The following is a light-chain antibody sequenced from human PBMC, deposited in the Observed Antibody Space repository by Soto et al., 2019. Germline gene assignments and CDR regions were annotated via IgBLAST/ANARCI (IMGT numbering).Light chain of an antibody. V-gene: IGKV1-17*01. CDR1: QGIRQD. CDR3: LQDNSYPLT. CDR2: AAS. Sequence: DIQMTQSPSSLSASVGDRVTITCRASQGIRQDLGWYQQKPGKAPKRLIYAASSLQSGVPSRFSGSGSGTEFTLTISSLQPEDFATYYCLQDNSYPLTFGGGTKVEIK. J-gene: IGKJ4*01.